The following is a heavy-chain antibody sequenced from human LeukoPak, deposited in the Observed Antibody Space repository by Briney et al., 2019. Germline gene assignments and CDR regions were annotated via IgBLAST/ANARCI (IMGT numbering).Heavy chain of an antibody. D-gene: IGHD4-17*01. CDR2: IYTSGST. CDR3: ARGLTTVTRAFDY. Sequence: SETLSLTCTVSGGSFSIYYWSWIRQPAGKGLEWIGRIYTSGSTNYNPSLKSRVTMSVDTSKNQFSLNLNSVTAADTAVYYCARGLTTVTRAFDYWGQGTLVTVSS. CDR1: GGSFSIYY. V-gene: IGHV4-4*07. J-gene: IGHJ4*02.